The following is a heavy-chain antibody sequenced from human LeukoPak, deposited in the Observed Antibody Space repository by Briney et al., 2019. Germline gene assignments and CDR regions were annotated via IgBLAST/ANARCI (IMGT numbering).Heavy chain of an antibody. J-gene: IGHJ4*02. CDR3: AKDIRYSSSWHPWYYFDY. V-gene: IGHV3-7*03. CDR1: GFTFSSYW. Sequence: GGSLRLSCAASGFTFSSYWMSWVRQAPGKGLEWVANIKQDGSEKYYADSVKGRFTISRDNAKNSLYLQMNSLRAEDTALYYCAKDIRYSSSWHPWYYFDYWGQGTLVTVSS. D-gene: IGHD6-13*01. CDR2: IKQDGSEK.